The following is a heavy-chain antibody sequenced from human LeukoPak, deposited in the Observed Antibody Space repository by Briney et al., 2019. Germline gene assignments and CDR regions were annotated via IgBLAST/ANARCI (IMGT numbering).Heavy chain of an antibody. CDR2: IYYSGST. CDR3: ARGRSAAAEIKDNWFDP. Sequence: SQTLSLTCTVSGGSISSGGYYWSWIRQHPGKGLEWIGYIYYSGSTYYNPSLKSRVTISVDTSKNQFSLKLSSVTAADTAVYYCARGRSAAAEIKDNWFDPWGQGTLVTVSS. V-gene: IGHV4-31*03. D-gene: IGHD6-13*01. J-gene: IGHJ5*02. CDR1: GGSISSGGYY.